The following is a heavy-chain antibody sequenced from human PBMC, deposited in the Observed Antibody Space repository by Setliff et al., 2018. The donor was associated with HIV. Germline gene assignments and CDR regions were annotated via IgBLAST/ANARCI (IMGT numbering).Heavy chain of an antibody. Sequence: ASVKVSCKASGGTFSSFAISWVRQAPGQGLEWMGWINPNRGGTNYAQKFQGRVTMTRDTSISTAYMELSRLRSDDTAVYYCARVRGSYFGNHDAFDIWGQGTMVT. CDR1: GGTFSSFA. V-gene: IGHV1-2*02. D-gene: IGHD1-26*01. CDR3: ARVRGSYFGNHDAFDI. CDR2: INPNRGGT. J-gene: IGHJ3*02.